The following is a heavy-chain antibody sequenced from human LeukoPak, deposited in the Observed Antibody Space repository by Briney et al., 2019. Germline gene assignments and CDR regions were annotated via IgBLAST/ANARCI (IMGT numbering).Heavy chain of an antibody. D-gene: IGHD7-27*01. CDR2: INHSGST. CDR3: ARETLTIRPLPGDGQNEGSFDY. Sequence: PSETLSLTCAVYGGSFSGYYWSWIRQPPGKGLEWIGEINHSGSTNYNPSLKSRVTISVDTSKNQFSLKLSSVTAADTAVYYCARETLTIRPLPGDGQNEGSFDYWGQGTLVTVSS. J-gene: IGHJ4*02. V-gene: IGHV4-34*01. CDR1: GGSFSGYY.